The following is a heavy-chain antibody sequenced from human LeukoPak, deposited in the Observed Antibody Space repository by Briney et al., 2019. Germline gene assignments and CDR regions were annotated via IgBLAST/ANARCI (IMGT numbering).Heavy chain of an antibody. D-gene: IGHD1-26*01. CDR1: GFSLSTRGVG. J-gene: IGHJ4*02. V-gene: IGHV2-5*01. CDR2: IYWNDDK. Sequence: SGPTLVNPTQTLTLTCTFSGFSLSTRGVGVGWIRQPPGKALEWLALIYWNDDKRYSPSLKSRLTITKDTSKNQVVLTMTNMDPVDTATYYCAHHFKWELLFDYWGQGTLVTVSS. CDR3: AHHFKWELLFDY.